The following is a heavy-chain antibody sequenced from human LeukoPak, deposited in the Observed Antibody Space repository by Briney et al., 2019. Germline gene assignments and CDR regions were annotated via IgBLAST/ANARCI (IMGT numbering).Heavy chain of an antibody. Sequence: ASETLSRTCNVSGDSISSGSYYWSWIRQPAGKGLEWVGRIYTSGSTNYNPSLESRVTISLDTSKNQFSLKLTSVTAADTAVYYCARVYCTGGSCFAGWFDSWGQGTLVTVSS. CDR1: GDSISSGSYY. CDR2: IYTSGST. J-gene: IGHJ5*01. CDR3: ARVYCTGGSCFAGWFDS. D-gene: IGHD2-8*02. V-gene: IGHV4-61*02.